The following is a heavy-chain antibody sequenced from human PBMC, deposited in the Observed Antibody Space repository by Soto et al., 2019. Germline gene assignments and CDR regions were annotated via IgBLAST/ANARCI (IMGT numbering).Heavy chain of an antibody. Sequence: QVQLVQSGAEVKKPGASVKVSCKASGYTFTSYGISWVRQAPGQGLEWMGWISAYNGNTNYAQKLQGRVTMTTDTSTSTAYMELRGLRSDDTAVYYCARGPVVLWFGEMENYFDYWGQGTLVTVSS. CDR2: ISAYNGNT. V-gene: IGHV1-18*04. D-gene: IGHD3-10*01. CDR1: GYTFTSYG. CDR3: ARGPVVLWFGEMENYFDY. J-gene: IGHJ4*02.